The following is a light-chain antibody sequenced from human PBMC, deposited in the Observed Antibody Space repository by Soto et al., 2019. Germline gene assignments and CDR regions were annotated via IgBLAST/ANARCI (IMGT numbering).Light chain of an antibody. Sequence: DIVMTQSPDSLAVSLGERATINCKSSQSVLYSSNNKNYLAWYQQKPGQPPKLLISWASTRESGVPDRFSGSGSATDFTLNISSLQAEDVAGYYCQQSYPPPQTFGQGTKVEI. V-gene: IGKV4-1*01. J-gene: IGKJ1*01. CDR3: QQSYPPPQT. CDR1: QSVLYSSNNKNY. CDR2: WAS.